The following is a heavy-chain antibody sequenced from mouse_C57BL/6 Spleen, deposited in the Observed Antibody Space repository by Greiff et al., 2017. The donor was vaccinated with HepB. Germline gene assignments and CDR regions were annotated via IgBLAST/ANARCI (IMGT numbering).Heavy chain of an antibody. CDR2: INPNNGGT. V-gene: IGHV1-26*01. D-gene: IGHD2-1*01. Sequence: EVKLQQSGPELVKPGASVKISCKASGYTFTDYYMNWVKQSHGKSLEWIGDINPNNGGTSYNQKFKGKATLTVDKSSSTAYMELRSLTSEDSAVYYCAYGNYGRFAYWGQGTLVTVSA. CDR3: AYGNYGRFAY. J-gene: IGHJ3*01. CDR1: GYTFTDYY.